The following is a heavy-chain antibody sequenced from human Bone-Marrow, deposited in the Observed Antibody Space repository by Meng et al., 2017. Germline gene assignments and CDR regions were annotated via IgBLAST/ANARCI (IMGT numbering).Heavy chain of an antibody. CDR2: INPNSGGT. CDR1: GYTFTGYY. CDR3: ARVYCSSTSCLTNYWYFDL. V-gene: IGHV1-2*06. J-gene: IGHJ2*01. Sequence: ASVKVSCKASGYTFTGYYMHWVRQAPGQGLEWMGRINPNSGGTNYAQKFQGRVTMTRDTSISTAYMELSRLRSDDTAVYYCARVYCSSTSCLTNYWYFDLWGHGTLVTVSS. D-gene: IGHD2-2*01.